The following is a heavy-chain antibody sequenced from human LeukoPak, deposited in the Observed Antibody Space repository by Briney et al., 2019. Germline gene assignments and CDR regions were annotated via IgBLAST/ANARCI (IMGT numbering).Heavy chain of an antibody. Sequence: GRSLRLSCEASGFIFSSYGMHWVRKAPGKGLEWVVVIWYDGSNKYYADSVKGRFTISRDNSKNTLYLQMNSLRAEDTAVYYCARDGGDGYSSSSMDYWGQGTLVTVSS. CDR1: GFIFSSYG. CDR2: IWYDGSNK. D-gene: IGHD6-6*01. CDR3: ARDGGDGYSSSSMDY. V-gene: IGHV3-33*01. J-gene: IGHJ4*02.